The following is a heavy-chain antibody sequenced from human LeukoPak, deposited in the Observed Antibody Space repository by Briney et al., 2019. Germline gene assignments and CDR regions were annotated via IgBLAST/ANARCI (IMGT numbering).Heavy chain of an antibody. CDR2: IYYSGTT. CDR1: GFTFSSYSMN. Sequence: GSLRLSCAASGFTFSSYSMNWVRQPPGKGLEWIGSIYYSGTTYYNPSLKSRVTISVDTSRNQVSLKLTSVTAADTATYYCARRFWNAYYMGRWGQGTLVTVSS. CDR3: ARRFWNAYYMGR. D-gene: IGHD3-3*01. J-gene: IGHJ4*02. V-gene: IGHV4-39*01.